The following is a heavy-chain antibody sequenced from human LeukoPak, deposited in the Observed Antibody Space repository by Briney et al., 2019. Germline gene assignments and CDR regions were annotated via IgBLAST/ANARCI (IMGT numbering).Heavy chain of an antibody. CDR3: ARGRNYYDSSRYYYEGDAFDI. D-gene: IGHD3-22*01. CDR2: INPSGGSI. CDR1: GYIFTSYY. V-gene: IGHV1-46*01. Sequence: GASVKVSCKASGYIFTSYYMYWVRQAPGQGLEWTGIINPSGGSIRYAQKFQGRVTMTRDTSTSTVYMELSSLRSEDTAVYYCARGRNYYDSSRYYYEGDAFDIWGQGTMVTVSS. J-gene: IGHJ3*02.